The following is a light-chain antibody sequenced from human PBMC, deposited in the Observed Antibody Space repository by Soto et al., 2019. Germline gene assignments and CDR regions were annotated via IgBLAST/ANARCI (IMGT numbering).Light chain of an antibody. V-gene: IGLV2-11*01. CDR2: EVS. J-gene: IGLJ3*02. CDR3: CSYAGSYTLV. CDR1: SSDVGAYKY. Sequence: QSALTQPRSVSGSPGQSVTISCTGTSSDVGAYKYVSWHQQHPGKAPKLMLFEVSRRPSGVPARFSGSKSGNTASLTISGPQAEDEADYYCCSYAGSYTLVFGGGTKVTVL.